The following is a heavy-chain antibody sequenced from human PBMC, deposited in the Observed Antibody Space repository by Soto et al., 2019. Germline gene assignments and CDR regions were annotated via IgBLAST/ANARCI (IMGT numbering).Heavy chain of an antibody. V-gene: IGHV4-34*01. CDR1: GGSFSGYY. Sequence: SETLSLTCAVYGGSFSGYYWSWIRQPPGKGLEWIGEINHSGSTNYNPSLKSRVTISVDTSKNQFSLKLSSVTAADTAVYYCARVRVAAAGTRYYYYYGMDVWGQGTTVTVTS. D-gene: IGHD6-13*01. J-gene: IGHJ6*02. CDR3: ARVRVAAAGTRYYYYYGMDV. CDR2: INHSGST.